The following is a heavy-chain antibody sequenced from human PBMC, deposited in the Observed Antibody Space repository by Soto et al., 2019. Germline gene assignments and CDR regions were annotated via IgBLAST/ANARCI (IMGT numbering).Heavy chain of an antibody. J-gene: IGHJ4*02. CDR1: GGTFSSYA. CDR2: IIPIFGTA. Sequence: QVQLVQSGAEVKKPGSSVKVSCKASGGTFSSYAISWVRQAPGQGLEWMGGIIPIFGTANYAQKFQGRVTITADKSTSTAYMELSSLRAEDTAVYYCARVGDYDILTGYYLPYWGQGTLVTVSS. CDR3: ARVGDYDILTGYYLPY. V-gene: IGHV1-69*06. D-gene: IGHD3-9*01.